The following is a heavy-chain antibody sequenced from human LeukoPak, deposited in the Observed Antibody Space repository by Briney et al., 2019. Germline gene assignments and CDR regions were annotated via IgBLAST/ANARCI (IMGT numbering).Heavy chain of an antibody. CDR1: DFSFTTYA. Sequence: GGSLRLSCAASDFSFTTYAMSWVRPAPGKGLEWLAYITSGGVVYQADSVKGRFTISRDNAKNSLYLQMNSLRAEDTAVYYCAKVRLGYCSGGSCSRGGTPMDVWGKGTTVTISS. CDR2: ITSGGVV. J-gene: IGHJ6*03. CDR3: AKVRLGYCSGGSCSRGGTPMDV. D-gene: IGHD2-15*01. V-gene: IGHV3-48*04.